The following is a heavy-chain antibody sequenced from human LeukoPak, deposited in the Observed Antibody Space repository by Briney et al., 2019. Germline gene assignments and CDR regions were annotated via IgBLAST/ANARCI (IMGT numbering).Heavy chain of an antibody. CDR2: IYYSGST. J-gene: IGHJ4*02. V-gene: IGHV4-39*07. CDR3: ARDMYYYGSGNYRFDY. CDR1: GGSISSYY. D-gene: IGHD3-10*01. Sequence: SETLSLTCTVSGGSISSYYWGWIRQPPGKGLEWIGSIYYSGSTYYNPSLKSRVTMSVDTSKNQFSLKLSSVTAADTAVYYCARDMYYYGSGNYRFDYWGQGTLVTVSS.